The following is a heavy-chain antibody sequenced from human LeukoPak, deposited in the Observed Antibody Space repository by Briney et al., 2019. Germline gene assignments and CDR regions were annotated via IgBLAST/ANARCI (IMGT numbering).Heavy chain of an antibody. CDR3: ATRGGPSAFGELLVALDY. CDR1: GFMFSSYG. Sequence: GGSLRLSCAASGFMFSSYGMHWVRQAPGKGLECVAVVSYDGSDKYYADSVKGRFTISRDNSKNTLYLQMNSLRAEDTAVYYCATRGGPSAFGELLVALDYWGQGTLVTVSS. CDR2: VSYDGSDK. V-gene: IGHV3-30*03. D-gene: IGHD3-10*01. J-gene: IGHJ4*02.